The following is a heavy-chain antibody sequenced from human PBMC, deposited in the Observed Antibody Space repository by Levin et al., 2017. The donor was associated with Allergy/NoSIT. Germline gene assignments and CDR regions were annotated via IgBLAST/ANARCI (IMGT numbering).Heavy chain of an antibody. V-gene: IGHV1-2*02. CDR2: INPNSGGT. J-gene: IGHJ4*02. D-gene: IGHD6-13*01. Sequence: PPASVKVSCKASGYTFTGYYMHWVRQAPGQGLEWMGWINPNSGGTNYAQKFQGRVTMTRDTSISTAYMELSRLRSDDTAVYYCARHSEQQLVLVPFDYWGQGTLVTVSS. CDR1: GYTFTGYY. CDR3: ARHSEQQLVLVPFDY.